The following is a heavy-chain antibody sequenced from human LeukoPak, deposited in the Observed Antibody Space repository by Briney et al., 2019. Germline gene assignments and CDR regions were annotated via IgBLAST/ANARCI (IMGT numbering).Heavy chain of an antibody. D-gene: IGHD2-15*01. V-gene: IGHV4-34*01. J-gene: IGHJ4*02. CDR2: INYSGST. CDR1: GGSFSGYY. Sequence: PSETLSLTCAVYGGSFSGYYWSWIRQPPGKGLEWIGEINYSGSTNYNPSLKGRVTISVDTSKNQFSLKLSSVTAADTAVYYCARGVCSGGSCYSEWNYWGQGTLVTVSS. CDR3: ARGVCSGGSCYSEWNY.